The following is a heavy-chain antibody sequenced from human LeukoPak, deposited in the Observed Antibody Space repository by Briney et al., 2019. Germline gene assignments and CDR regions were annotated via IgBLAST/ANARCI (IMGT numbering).Heavy chain of an antibody. D-gene: IGHD5-24*01. Sequence: GGSLRLSCAASGFSFSSYTMNWVRQAPGKGLEWVSIISSSSSYIYYADSVKGRFTISRDNSKNSLYLQMNSLRTEDTALYYCAKGGRSRWNQVDYWGQGTLVTVSS. CDR2: ISSSSSYI. CDR3: AKGGRSRWNQVDY. J-gene: IGHJ4*02. CDR1: GFSFSSYT. V-gene: IGHV3-21*04.